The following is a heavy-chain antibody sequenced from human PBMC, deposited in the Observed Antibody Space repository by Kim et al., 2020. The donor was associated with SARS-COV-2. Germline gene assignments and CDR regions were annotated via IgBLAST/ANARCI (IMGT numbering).Heavy chain of an antibody. Sequence: GGSLRLSCAASGFTFSSYAMHWVRQAPGKGLEWVAVISYDGSNKYYADSVKGRFTISRDNSKNTLYLQMNSLRAEDTAVYYCARAGERYYGSGRHFDYWG. D-gene: IGHD3-10*01. CDR3: ARAGERYYGSGRHFDY. V-gene: IGHV3-30-3*01. CDR2: ISYDGSNK. CDR1: GFTFSSYA. J-gene: IGHJ4*01.